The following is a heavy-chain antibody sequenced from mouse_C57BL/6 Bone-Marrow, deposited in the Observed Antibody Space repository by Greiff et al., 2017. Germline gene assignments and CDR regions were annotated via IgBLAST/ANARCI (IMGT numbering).Heavy chain of an antibody. CDR3: TIHSNPYY. D-gene: IGHD2-5*01. Sequence: VQLQQSGAELVRPGASVKLSCTASGFNIKDDYMHWVKQRPEQGLEWIGWIDPENGDTEYASKFQGKATITAATSSNTAYLQLSRLTSADTAVYYCTIHSNPYYWGQGTTLTVSS. CDR2: IDPENGDT. J-gene: IGHJ2*01. V-gene: IGHV14-4*01. CDR1: GFNIKDDY.